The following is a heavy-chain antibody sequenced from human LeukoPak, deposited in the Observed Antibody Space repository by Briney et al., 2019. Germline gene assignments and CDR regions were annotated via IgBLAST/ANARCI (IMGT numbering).Heavy chain of an antibody. J-gene: IGHJ4*02. V-gene: IGHV1-18*01. D-gene: IGHD5-12*01. Sequence: ASVKVSCKASAYTFTNYAISWVRHAPGQGLEWVGWITTYNGNTNYAQKLQGRVTMTTDTSTSTAYMELRSLRSDDTAVYYCAREPLVVGATVDYWGQGTLVSVSS. CDR1: AYTFTNYA. CDR3: AREPLVVGATVDY. CDR2: ITTYNGNT.